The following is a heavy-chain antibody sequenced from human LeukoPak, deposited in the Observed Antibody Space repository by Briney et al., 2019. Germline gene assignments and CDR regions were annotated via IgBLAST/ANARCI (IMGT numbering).Heavy chain of an antibody. D-gene: IGHD3-3*01. CDR3: ARGPFWSGYYIHYYYMDV. Sequence: SETLSLTCAVYGGSSSGYYWSWIRQPPGKGLEWIGEINHSGSTNYNPSLKSRVTTSVDTSKNQFSLKLSSVTAADTAVYYCARGPFWSGYYIHYYYMDVWGKGTTVTVSS. V-gene: IGHV4-34*01. CDR1: GGSSSGYY. CDR2: INHSGST. J-gene: IGHJ6*03.